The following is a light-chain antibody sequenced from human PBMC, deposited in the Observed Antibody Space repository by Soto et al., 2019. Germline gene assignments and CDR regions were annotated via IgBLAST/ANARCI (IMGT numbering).Light chain of an antibody. J-gene: IGLJ1*01. CDR1: SSDVGTYIS. V-gene: IGLV2-18*01. CDR2: AVS. CDR3: SLYIRRTTSFV. Sequence: QSALTQPPSVSGSPGQSVSISCTGTSSDVGTYISVSWYQQPPGTAPKPIIYAVSNRPSGVPDRFSGSKSGNTASLTIPGLQAEDEADYYCSLYIRRTTSFVFGTGTKVTVL.